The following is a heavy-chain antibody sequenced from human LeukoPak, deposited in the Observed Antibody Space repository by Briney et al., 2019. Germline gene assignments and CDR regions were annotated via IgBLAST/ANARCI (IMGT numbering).Heavy chain of an antibody. CDR3: ARVLGIVVVPAAIHAFDI. V-gene: IGHV3-21*01. D-gene: IGHD2-2*02. CDR1: GFTFSSYS. CDR2: ISSSSYI. Sequence: PGGSLRLSCAASGFTFSSYSMNWVRQAPGKGLEWVSSISSSSYIYYADSVKGRFTISRDNAKNSLYLQMNSLRAEDTAVYYCARVLGIVVVPAAIHAFDIWGQGTMVTVSS. J-gene: IGHJ3*02.